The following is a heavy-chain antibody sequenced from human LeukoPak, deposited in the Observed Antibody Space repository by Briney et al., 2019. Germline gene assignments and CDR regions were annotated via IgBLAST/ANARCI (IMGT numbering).Heavy chain of an antibody. CDR2: IIPILGIA. CDR1: GGTFSSYA. D-gene: IGHD3-22*01. Sequence: GASVKVSCKASGGTFSSYAISWVRQAPGQGLEWMGRIIPILGIANYAQKFQGRVTITADKSTSTAYMELSSLRSEDTAVYYCARERPRGGNYYDSSGYYMDYFDYWGQGTLVTVSS. CDR3: ARERPRGGNYYDSSGYYMDYFDY. V-gene: IGHV1-69*04. J-gene: IGHJ4*02.